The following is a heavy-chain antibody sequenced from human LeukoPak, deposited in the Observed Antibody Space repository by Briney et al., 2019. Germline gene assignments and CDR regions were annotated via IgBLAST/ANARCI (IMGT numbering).Heavy chain of an antibody. CDR2: IRNKAKSYAT. J-gene: IGHJ4*02. Sequence: GGSLRLSCAASGFTFSGSAMHWVRQASGKGLEWVGRIRNKAKSYATAYAESVKGRFTISRDDSENTAYLQMNSLKTEDTAVYYCAKGMSVGPTLFDYWGQGTLVTVSS. CDR3: AKGMSVGPTLFDY. CDR1: GFTFSGSA. V-gene: IGHV3-73*01. D-gene: IGHD1-26*01.